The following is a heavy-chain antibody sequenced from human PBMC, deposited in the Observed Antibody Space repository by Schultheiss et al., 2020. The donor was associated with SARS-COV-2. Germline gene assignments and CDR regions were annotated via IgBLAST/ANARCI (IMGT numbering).Heavy chain of an antibody. D-gene: IGHD5-24*01. J-gene: IGHJ6*02. V-gene: IGHV3-33*01. CDR2: IWYDGSNK. Sequence: GGSLRLSCAASGFTFSSYGMHWVRQAPGKGLEWVAVIWYDGSNKYYADSVKGRFTISRDNSKNTLYLQMNSLRAEDTAVYYCAREGDGYNWYYYGMDVWGQGTTVTVSS. CDR3: AREGDGYNWYYYGMDV. CDR1: GFTFSSYG.